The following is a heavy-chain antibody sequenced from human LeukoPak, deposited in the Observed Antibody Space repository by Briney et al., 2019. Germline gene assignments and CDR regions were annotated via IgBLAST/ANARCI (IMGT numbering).Heavy chain of an antibody. V-gene: IGHV1-18*01. D-gene: IGHD1-26*01. CDR2: ISAYNGYT. J-gene: IGHJ3*02. CDR1: GYTFTNYG. CDR3: ARAWELRAFDI. Sequence: ASVKVSCKASGYTFTNYGFSWVRQAPGQGLEWMGRISAYNGYTDYAQKFQFRVTMTTDTSTSTAYMELSSLRSEDTAVYYCARAWELRAFDIWGQGTMVTVSS.